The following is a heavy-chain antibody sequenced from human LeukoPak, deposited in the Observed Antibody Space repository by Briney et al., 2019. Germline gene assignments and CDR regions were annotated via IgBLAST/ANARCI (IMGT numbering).Heavy chain of an antibody. CDR2: IYHSGST. Sequence: PSETMSLTCTVSGGSISSGGYYWSWIRQPPGKGLEWIGYIYHSGSTYYNPSLKSRVTISVDRSKNQFSLKLSSVTAADTAVYYCASLKDTGWSGQVYMDVWGKGTTVTVSS. J-gene: IGHJ6*03. CDR3: ASLKDTGWSGQVYMDV. V-gene: IGHV4-30-2*01. D-gene: IGHD3-3*01. CDR1: GGSISSGGYY.